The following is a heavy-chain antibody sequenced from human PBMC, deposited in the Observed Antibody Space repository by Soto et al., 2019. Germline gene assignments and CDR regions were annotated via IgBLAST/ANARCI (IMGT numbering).Heavy chain of an antibody. J-gene: IGHJ4*02. D-gene: IGHD2-15*01. CDR1: GCTCINYC. Sequence: WGSXRLSCAVSGCTCINYCRFWFRQAPGKGLEWVSAISGDGDRTYYADSVKGRFTISKYKSKNTLYLQMNSLRADDTAVYSCDKHSGPYLPFEYWGQGTLVTVSS. CDR3: DKHSGPYLPFEY. CDR2: ISGDGDRT. V-gene: IGHV3-23*01.